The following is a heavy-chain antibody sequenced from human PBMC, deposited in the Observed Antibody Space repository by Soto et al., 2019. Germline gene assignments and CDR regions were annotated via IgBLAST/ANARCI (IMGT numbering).Heavy chain of an antibody. CDR2: ISGSGGST. V-gene: IGHV3-23*01. Sequence: GGSLRLSCAASRFTFSSYAMTWVRQAPGQGLEWVSGISGSGGSTYYADSWKGRFTISRDNTKNTMYLQMNSLRAEDTAVYYCAKVTKRPAAGRYEYYKYGMDVWGQGTTVTVSS. CDR1: RFTFSSYA. CDR3: AKVTKRPAAGRYEYYKYGMDV. D-gene: IGHD6-13*01. J-gene: IGHJ6*01.